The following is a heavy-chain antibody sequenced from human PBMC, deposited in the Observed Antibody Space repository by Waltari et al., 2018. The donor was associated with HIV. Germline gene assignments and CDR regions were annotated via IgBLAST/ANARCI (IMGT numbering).Heavy chain of an antibody. CDR3: VRDRRGPWDWNYSFLS. CDR1: GFTFSDYA. V-gene: IGHV3-23*01. D-gene: IGHD1-7*01. J-gene: IGHJ4*02. CDR2: ISGSGGST. Sequence: EVQLLESGGVLVQPGGSLKLSCAAAGFTFSDYAMGWVRQVPGKGLEWVSSISGSGGSTFYPHSVKGRFIISRDNFKNTLYLQMNRLRIEDTAVYFCVRDRRGPWDWNYSFLSWGQGNLVTVSS.